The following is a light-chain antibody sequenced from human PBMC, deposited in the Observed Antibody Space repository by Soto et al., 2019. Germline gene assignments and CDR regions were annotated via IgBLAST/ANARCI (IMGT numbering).Light chain of an antibody. CDR1: HSVSRY. J-gene: IGKJ1*01. CDR3: QQRSNWPRT. Sequence: EIVLTQSPATLSLSPGERVTLSCRASHSVSRYLAWYQQKPGQAPRLLIYDASNRATGIPARFSGSGSGTDFTLTISSLEPEDFAVYYCQQRSNWPRTFGQGTKVEIK. V-gene: IGKV3-11*01. CDR2: DAS.